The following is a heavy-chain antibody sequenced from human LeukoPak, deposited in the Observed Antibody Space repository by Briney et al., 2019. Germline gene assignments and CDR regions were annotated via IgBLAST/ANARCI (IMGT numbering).Heavy chain of an antibody. V-gene: IGHV3-66*01. CDR2: IYSGGGT. CDR3: VRDDRRYGDYGYLDY. D-gene: IGHD4-17*01. Sequence: PGGSLRFSCAASGFTVRNTYMNWVRQAPGKGLEWVSVIYSGGGTYYADSVKGRFTISRDNSKNMLYLQMNSLRAEDTAVYYCVRDDRRYGDYGYLDYWGQGTLVTVSS. J-gene: IGHJ4*02. CDR1: GFTVRNTY.